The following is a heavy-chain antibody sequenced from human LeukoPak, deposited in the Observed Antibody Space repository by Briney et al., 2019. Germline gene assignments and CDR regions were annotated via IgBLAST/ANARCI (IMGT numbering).Heavy chain of an antibody. CDR1: GFSFSSYE. D-gene: IGHD5-12*01. CDR3: ARDNVGGGYDWDYYYYYGMDV. J-gene: IGHJ6*02. V-gene: IGHV3-48*03. Sequence: PGGSLRLSCAASGFSFSSYEMNWVRQAPGKGLEWVSYISSSGSTIYYADSVKGRFTISRDNAKNSLYLQMNSLRAEDTAVYYCARDNVGGGYDWDYYYYYGMDVWGQGTTGTVS. CDR2: ISSSGSTI.